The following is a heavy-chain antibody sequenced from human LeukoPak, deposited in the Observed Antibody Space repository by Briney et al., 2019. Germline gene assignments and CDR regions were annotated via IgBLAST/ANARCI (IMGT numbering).Heavy chain of an antibody. D-gene: IGHD3-16*01. CDR1: GGSISSSSYY. CDR3: ARHNLRKTNYDYVWGSYEDPYYFDY. Sequence: SETLSLTCTVSGGSISSSSYYWGWIRQPPGKGLEWIGSIYYSGSTYYNPSLKSRVTISVDTSKNQFSLKLSSVTAADTAVYYCARHNLRKTNYDYVWGSYEDPYYFDYWGQGTLVTVSS. J-gene: IGHJ4*02. CDR2: IYYSGST. V-gene: IGHV4-39*01.